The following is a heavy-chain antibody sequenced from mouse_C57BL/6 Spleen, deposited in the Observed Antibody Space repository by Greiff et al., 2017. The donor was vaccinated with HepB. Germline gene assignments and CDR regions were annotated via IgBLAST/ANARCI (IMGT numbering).Heavy chain of an antibody. Sequence: VQGVESGPELVKPGASVKLSCKASGYTFTSYDINWVKQRPGQGLEWIGWIYPRAGSTKYNEKFKGKATLTVDTSSSTAYMALHSLTSEDSAVSFCARGTTVVAPGYFDVWGTGTTVTVSS. CDR3: ARGTTVVAPGYFDV. J-gene: IGHJ1*03. D-gene: IGHD1-1*01. CDR2: IYPRAGST. V-gene: IGHV1-85*01. CDR1: GYTFTSYD.